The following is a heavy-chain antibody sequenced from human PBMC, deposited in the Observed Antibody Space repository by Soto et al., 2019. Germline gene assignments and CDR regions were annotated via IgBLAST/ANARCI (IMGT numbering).Heavy chain of an antibody. CDR1: GGTFSSYA. J-gene: IGHJ4*02. V-gene: IGHV1-69*13. CDR2: IIPIFGTA. CDR3: ARGVHYDSSGFYYFY. Sequence: ASVKVSCKASGGTFSSYAIDWVRQAPGQGLEWMGGIIPIFGTANYAQKFQGRITITADESTSTAYMELRSLRSEDTAVYYCARGVHYDSSGFYYFYWGQGTLVTVSS. D-gene: IGHD3-22*01.